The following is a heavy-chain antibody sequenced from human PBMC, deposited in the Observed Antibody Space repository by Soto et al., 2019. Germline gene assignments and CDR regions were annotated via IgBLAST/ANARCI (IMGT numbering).Heavy chain of an antibody. CDR2: VWYDGRDK. J-gene: IGHJ6*02. Sequence: QVQLVESGGGVVQPGRALRLSCAATGFTCSNYGMHWVRQAPGKGLEWVAVVWYDGRDKYYADSVKGRFTISRDNSKNTLYLQMNSLRVEDTAVYYCAREGYCIVTGCYARTYDMDVWGQGTTVTVSS. D-gene: IGHD2-2*01. V-gene: IGHV3-33*01. CDR1: GFTCSNYG. CDR3: AREGYCIVTGCYARTYDMDV.